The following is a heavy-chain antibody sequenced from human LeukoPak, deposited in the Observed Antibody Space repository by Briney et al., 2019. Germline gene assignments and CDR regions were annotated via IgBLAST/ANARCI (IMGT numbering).Heavy chain of an antibody. CDR3: ARDQFDYYDSSGYYR. J-gene: IGHJ4*02. V-gene: IGHV1-69*04. Sequence: GASVKVSCKASGYTFTSYDINWVRQAPGQGLEWMGRIIPILGIANYAQKFQGRVTITADKSTSTAYMELSSLRSEDTAVYYCARDQFDYYDSSGYYRWGQGTLVTVSS. D-gene: IGHD3-22*01. CDR1: GYTFTSYD. CDR2: IIPILGIA.